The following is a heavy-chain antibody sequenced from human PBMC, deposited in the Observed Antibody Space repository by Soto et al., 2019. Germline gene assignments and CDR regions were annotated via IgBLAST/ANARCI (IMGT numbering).Heavy chain of an antibody. V-gene: IGHV1-24*01. J-gene: IGHJ4*02. CDR2: FDPEDGET. D-gene: IGHD2-2*02. CDR3: ATVLEVPLYVYFDY. CDR1: GYTLTELS. Sequence: ASVKVSFKVSGYTLTELSMHWVRQAPGKGLEWMGGFDPEDGETIYAQKFQGRVTMTEDTSTDTAYMELSSLRSEDTAVYYCATVLEVPLYVYFDYWGQGTLVTVSS.